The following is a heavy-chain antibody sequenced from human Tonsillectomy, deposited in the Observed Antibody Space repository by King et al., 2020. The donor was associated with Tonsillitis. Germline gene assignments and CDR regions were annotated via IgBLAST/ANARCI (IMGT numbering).Heavy chain of an antibody. CDR3: ARYYGSGSYLDY. V-gene: IGHV3-48*03. CDR1: GFTFSRYE. J-gene: IGHJ4*02. Sequence: DVQLVESGGGLGQPGGSLRLSCAASGFTFSRYEMNWVRQAPGEWLEWVSYISSSGSIVHYADSVKGRFTISRDNAKNSLYLQMNSLRAEDTAVYYCARYYGSGSYLDYWGQGILVTVSS. D-gene: IGHD3-10*01. CDR2: ISSSGSIV.